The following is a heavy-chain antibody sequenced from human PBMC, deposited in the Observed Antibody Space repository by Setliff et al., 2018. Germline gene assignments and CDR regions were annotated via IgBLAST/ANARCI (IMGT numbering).Heavy chain of an antibody. CDR2: INPDGSEK. J-gene: IGHJ4*02. V-gene: IGHV3-7*01. Sequence: GGSLRLSCAASGFTFSNCWVSWVRQAPGKGLEWVASINPDGSEKYYVDSVKGRFTISRDNAKNSLSLQMNSLRTEDTAVYYCVGVGICSYWGQGTLVTVSS. CDR3: VGVGICSY. D-gene: IGHD2-8*01. CDR1: GFTFSNCW.